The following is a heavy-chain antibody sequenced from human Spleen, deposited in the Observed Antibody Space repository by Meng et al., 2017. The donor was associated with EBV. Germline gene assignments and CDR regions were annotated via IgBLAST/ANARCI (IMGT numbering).Heavy chain of an antibody. CDR2: IYWDDDN. Sequence: TCRESRPPLVKPTPALKLTCTFSGVSLKTSGGGVRWYPQPPGKALEWLALIYWDDDNPISPSLNNRLTITKDTSKTQVVLTRTNMDPVDTATYYCAHSPYCGGDCYSGWGWFDPWGQGTLVTVSS. CDR1: GVSLKTSGGG. D-gene: IGHD2-21*01. V-gene: IGHV2-5*02. J-gene: IGHJ5*02. CDR3: AHSPYCGGDCYSGWGWFDP.